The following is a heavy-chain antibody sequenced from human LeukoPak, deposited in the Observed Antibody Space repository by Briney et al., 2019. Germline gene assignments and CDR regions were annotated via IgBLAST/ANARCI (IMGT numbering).Heavy chain of an antibody. CDR3: SRELERRGREFGP. D-gene: IGHD1-1*01. CDR2: SRSKPYGGTT. CDR1: GFTFGDYA. Sequence: GRSLGLSCTASGFTFGDYALSWVRQAPGKGLEWVGVSRSKPYGGTTEYAAAVKGRFTISRDDSKSIAHLQMNSLKTEDTAVYYCSRELERRGREFGPWGQGTLVTVSS. J-gene: IGHJ5*02. V-gene: IGHV3-49*04.